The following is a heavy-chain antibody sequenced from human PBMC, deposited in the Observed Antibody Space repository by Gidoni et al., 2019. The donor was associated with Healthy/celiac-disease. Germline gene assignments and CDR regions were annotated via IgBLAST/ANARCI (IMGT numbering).Heavy chain of an antibody. CDR1: GGSISSVSYY. J-gene: IGHJ5*02. CDR3: AREGWELLTSYNWFDP. Sequence: QVQLQESGPGLVKPSQTLSLTCTVSGGSISSVSYYWSWIRQPAGKGLEWIGRIYTLGSTNYNPSLKRRVTMSGDTSKNKCSLKLSSVTAADTAVYNCAREGWELLTSYNWFDPWGQGTLVTVSS. CDR2: IYTLGST. D-gene: IGHD1-26*01. V-gene: IGHV4-61*02.